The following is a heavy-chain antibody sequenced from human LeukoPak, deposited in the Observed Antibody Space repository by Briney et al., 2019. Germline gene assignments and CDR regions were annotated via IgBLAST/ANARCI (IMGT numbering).Heavy chain of an antibody. Sequence: SETLSLTCTVSGYSTSSGYYWGWIRQSPGKGLEGIGSIYHGGSTYYNPSLRSRVIVSVDTSKNHFSLKMSSVTAADTAVYYCARDLASCAGDCYSDGFDYWGQGALVTVSS. CDR1: GYSTSSGYY. CDR2: IYHGGST. V-gene: IGHV4-38-2*02. J-gene: IGHJ4*02. CDR3: ARDLASCAGDCYSDGFDY. D-gene: IGHD2-21*02.